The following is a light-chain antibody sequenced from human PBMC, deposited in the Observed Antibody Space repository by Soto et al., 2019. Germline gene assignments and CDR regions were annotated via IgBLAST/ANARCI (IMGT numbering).Light chain of an antibody. CDR3: QQRSNWPTIT. Sequence: EIVLTQSPGTLSLSPGDRATLSCRASQSSTSTSLAWYQQKPGQAPRLLIYDASNRATGIPARFSGSGSGTDFTLTISSLEPEDFAVYYCQQRSNWPTITFGQGTRLEIK. CDR1: QSSTSTS. V-gene: IGKV3-11*01. J-gene: IGKJ5*01. CDR2: DAS.